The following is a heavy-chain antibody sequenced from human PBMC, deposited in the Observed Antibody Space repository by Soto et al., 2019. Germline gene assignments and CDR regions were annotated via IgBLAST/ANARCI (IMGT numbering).Heavy chain of an antibody. CDR1: GXTRSNYG. CDR3: AKSRDAYNFYFYYGLDV. D-gene: IGHD2-2*01. J-gene: IGHJ6*02. Sequence: GSLRLSCAASGXTRSNYGMHWVRQTPGKGLEWVALILYDGSNEYYADYVKGRFTIPRDNSKNKMYLQVSSLSDEHTAVYECAKSRDAYNFYFYYGLDVWGQGPTVTVSS. CDR2: ILYDGSNE. V-gene: IGHV3-30*18.